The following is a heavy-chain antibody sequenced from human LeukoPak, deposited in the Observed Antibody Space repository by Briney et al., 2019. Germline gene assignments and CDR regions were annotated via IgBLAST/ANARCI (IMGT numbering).Heavy chain of an antibody. CDR1: GGSLSSYY. J-gene: IGHJ6*03. CDR2: IYTSGST. Sequence: SETLSLTRTVSGGSLSSYYWSWIRQPAGKGLEWIGRIYTSGSTNYNPSLKSRVTMSVDTSKYQFSLKLSSVTAADTAVYYCARDRYTMVRGSYYYYYMDVWGKGTTVTISS. CDR3: ARDRYTMVRGSYYYYYMDV. D-gene: IGHD3-10*01. V-gene: IGHV4-4*07.